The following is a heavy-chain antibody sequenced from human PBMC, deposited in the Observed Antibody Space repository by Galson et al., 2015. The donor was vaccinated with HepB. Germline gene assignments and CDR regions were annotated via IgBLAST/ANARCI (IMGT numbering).Heavy chain of an antibody. CDR2: INYSGGA. CDR3: ARIDYGGDSWDFHH. Sequence: RQPPGKGLEWIALINYSGGALYNPSLKSRVTISVDASTNRFSLKLNSVTAADTAVYYCARIDYGGDSWDFHHWGQGTLVTVSS. V-gene: IGHV4-59*08. J-gene: IGHJ1*01. D-gene: IGHD4-23*01.